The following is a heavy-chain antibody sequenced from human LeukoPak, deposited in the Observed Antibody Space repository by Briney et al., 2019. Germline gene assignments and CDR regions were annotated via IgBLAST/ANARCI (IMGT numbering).Heavy chain of an antibody. CDR3: ARDTIYYYGSGFDY. D-gene: IGHD3-10*01. CDR1: GYTFTSYG. J-gene: IGHJ4*02. CDR2: ISGYNGNT. Sequence: GASVKVSCKASGYTFTSYGISWVRQAPGQWLEWMGWISGYNGNTNYAQKLQGRVTMTTDTSTSTAYMELRSLRSDDTAVYYCARDTIYYYGSGFDYWGQGTLVTVSS. V-gene: IGHV1-18*01.